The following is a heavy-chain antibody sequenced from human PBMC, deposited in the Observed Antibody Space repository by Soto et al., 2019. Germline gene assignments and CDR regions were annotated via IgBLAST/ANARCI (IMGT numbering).Heavy chain of an antibody. CDR1: GYTFTAHY. V-gene: IGHV1-2*02. J-gene: IGHJ5*02. Sequence: QAQLVQSGAEVKKPGASVKVSCQASGYTFTAHYLHWVRKAPGEGLEWMGWINPTTGATRYAQKFQGRVTMTRDTSMSTAYLEVRSLRPGATAVYYCAKGDSSWVSWFDPWGQGTLVTVSS. D-gene: IGHD6-19*01. CDR2: INPTTGAT. CDR3: AKGDSSWVSWFDP.